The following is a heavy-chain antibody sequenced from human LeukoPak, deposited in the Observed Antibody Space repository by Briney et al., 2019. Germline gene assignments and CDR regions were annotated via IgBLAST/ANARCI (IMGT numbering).Heavy chain of an antibody. D-gene: IGHD4-11*01. CDR2: ISAYNGYT. CDR3: ARDKAVTTERTQYFHH. Sequence: GASVKVSCKASGYTFTNYGVSWVRQAPGQGREWMGWISAYNGYTNCAQKFQFRVTMTTDTSTSTAYMELRGLTSDDTAVYYCARDKAVTTERTQYFHHWGQGTLVTVSS. V-gene: IGHV1-18*01. CDR1: GYTFTNYG. J-gene: IGHJ1*01.